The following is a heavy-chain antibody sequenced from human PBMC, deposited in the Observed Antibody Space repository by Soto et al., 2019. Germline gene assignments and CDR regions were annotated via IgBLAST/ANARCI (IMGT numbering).Heavy chain of an antibody. D-gene: IGHD6-6*01. CDR1: EGTFSSYA. V-gene: IGHV1-69*13. CDR2: IIPIFGTA. J-gene: IGHJ4*02. CDR3: ARGSSIAARSRDENFDY. Sequence: ASVKVSCKASEGTFSSYAISWVRQAPGQGLEWMGGIIPIFGTANYAQKFQGRVTITADESTSTAYMELSSLRSEDTAVYYCARGSSIAARSRDENFDYWGQGTLVTVSS.